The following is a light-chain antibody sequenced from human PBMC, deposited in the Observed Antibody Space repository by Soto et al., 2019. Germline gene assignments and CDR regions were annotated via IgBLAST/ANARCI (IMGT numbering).Light chain of an antibody. Sequence: QSVLTQPPSASGTPGQRVTISCSGRSSNIGSNTVNWYQLLPGTAPKLLIYSNKQQPSWVPARFFASTSDTSASLAISELLSEDEADYYCSAWDESLDGWVFGGGTKLTVL. CDR3: SAWDESLDGWV. CDR1: SSNIGSNT. J-gene: IGLJ3*02. V-gene: IGLV1-44*01. CDR2: SNK.